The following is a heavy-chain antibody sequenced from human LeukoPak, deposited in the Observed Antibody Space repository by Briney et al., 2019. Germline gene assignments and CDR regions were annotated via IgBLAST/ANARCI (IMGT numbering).Heavy chain of an antibody. CDR2: IYYTGST. Sequence: SETLSLTCTVSGGSVSSGGYYWSWIRQHPGKGLEWIGYIYYTGSTYFNPSLKSRVTISLDTSKNQFSLKLTSVTVADTAVYYCARGKVTGTRFDYWGQGTLVTVSS. CDR3: ARGKVTGTRFDY. J-gene: IGHJ4*02. CDR1: GGSVSSGGYY. D-gene: IGHD6-19*01. V-gene: IGHV4-31*03.